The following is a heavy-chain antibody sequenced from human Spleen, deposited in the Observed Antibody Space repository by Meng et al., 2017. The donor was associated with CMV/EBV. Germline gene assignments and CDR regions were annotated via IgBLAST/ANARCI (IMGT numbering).Heavy chain of an antibody. J-gene: IGHJ4*02. CDR3: ARAANYYDSSQMYYFDY. V-gene: IGHV3-21*01. D-gene: IGHD3-10*01. Sequence: MSWGRQAPGKGLEWVSSISSGSSYIYYADSVKGQFTISRDNAKNSLFLQMTRLRAEDTAVYYCARAANYYDSSQMYYFDYWGRGTLVTVS. CDR2: ISSGSSYI.